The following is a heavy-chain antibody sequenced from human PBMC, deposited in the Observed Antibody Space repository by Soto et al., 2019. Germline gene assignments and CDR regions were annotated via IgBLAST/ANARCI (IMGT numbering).Heavy chain of an antibody. CDR3: ARRDDVPVYDYYALDA. D-gene: IGHD1-1*01. CDR1: GYTFTSYG. V-gene: IGHV1-18*04. J-gene: IGHJ6*02. Sequence: ASVKVSCKASGYTFTSYGITWVRQAPGQGLEWMGWISGYNGNTNYAQKFQGRVTMTTDTSTSTAYMELRSLASDDTAMYYCARRDDVPVYDYYALDAWGQGTTVTVSS. CDR2: ISGYNGNT.